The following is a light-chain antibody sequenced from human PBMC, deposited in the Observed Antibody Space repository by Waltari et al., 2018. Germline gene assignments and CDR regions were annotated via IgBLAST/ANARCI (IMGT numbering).Light chain of an antibody. CDR3: QQYSSWYT. CDR1: QSVSST. CDR2: DAS. Sequence: EILMTQSPATLSVSPGERATLSCRASQSVSSTLAWYQQKPVQAPRLLIYDASNRATGIPARFRGSGSGTEFTLTISSLQSEDFAGYYCQQYSSWYTFGQGTKLEIK. J-gene: IGKJ2*01. V-gene: IGKV3-15*01.